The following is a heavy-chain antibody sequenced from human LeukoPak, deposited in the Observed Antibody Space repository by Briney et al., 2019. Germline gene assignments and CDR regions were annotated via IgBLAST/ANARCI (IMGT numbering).Heavy chain of an antibody. Sequence: SETLSLTCAVSGGSITGSSSYWAWIRQPPGKGLDWIGSIFYSGNTYYNPSLKSRVTISVDTSKNQFSLKLSSVTAADTAVYYCARRSQWLANRRYYYYYYGMDVWGQGTTVTVSS. CDR2: IFYSGNT. D-gene: IGHD6-19*01. CDR1: GGSITGSSSY. CDR3: ARRSQWLANRRYYYYYYGMDV. J-gene: IGHJ6*02. V-gene: IGHV4-39*07.